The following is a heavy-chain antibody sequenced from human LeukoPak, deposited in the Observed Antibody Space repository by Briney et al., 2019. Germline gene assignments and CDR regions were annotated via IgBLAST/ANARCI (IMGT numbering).Heavy chain of an antibody. Sequence: PSETLSLTCTDSGASISRTRNYWGWIRQPPGKGLEWIGTIYYSGSTYYNPSLKSRVTISVDTSKNQFSLKLSSVTAADTAVYYCASSSWYSIPEVVWGKGTTVTISS. J-gene: IGHJ6*04. CDR3: ASSSWYSIPEVV. CDR1: GASISRTRNY. CDR2: IYYSGST. V-gene: IGHV4-39*01. D-gene: IGHD6-13*01.